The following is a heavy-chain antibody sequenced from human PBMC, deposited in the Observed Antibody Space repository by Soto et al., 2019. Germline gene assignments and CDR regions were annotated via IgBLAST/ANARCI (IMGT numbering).Heavy chain of an antibody. D-gene: IGHD3-10*01. J-gene: IGHJ6*02. V-gene: IGHV4-61*01. CDR2: IFFTGST. CDR1: GDSVTFGHHY. CDR3: ASARPDSAGSSLGRRLDV. Sequence: QVHLQESGPGLVKPSGTLSLICIVSGDSVTFGHHYWSWIRQPPGKGLEWIGHIFFTGSTNYSPSLKRRFTMSVDSSQSQFSLNLTSVTAADSAIYYCASARPDSAGSSLGRRLDVWGQGTTVTVSS.